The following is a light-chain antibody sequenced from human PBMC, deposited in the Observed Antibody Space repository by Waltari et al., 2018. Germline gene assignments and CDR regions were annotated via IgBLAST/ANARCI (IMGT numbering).Light chain of an antibody. Sequence: DSLRTQSQASLAWSLGGRATTNCKSSQSVLYSSNNKNYLAWYQLKPGQPPKLLIYWASTRESGVPDRFSGSGSGTDFTLTISSLQAEDVAVYYCQQYYSTPTFGQGTKVEIK. V-gene: IGKV4-1*01. CDR3: QQYYSTPT. CDR1: QSVLYSSNNKNY. CDR2: WAS. J-gene: IGKJ1*01.